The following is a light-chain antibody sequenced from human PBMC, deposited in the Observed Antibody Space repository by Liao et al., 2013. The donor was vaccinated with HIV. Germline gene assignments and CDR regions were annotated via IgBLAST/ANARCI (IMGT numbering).Light chain of an antibody. CDR1: ALPKQY. Sequence: SYELTQPPSVSVSPGQTARITCSGDALPKQYACWYQQKPGQAPVLVIYKDNERPSGIPERFSGSSSGTEVTLTISGVQAEDEADYYCQSADSSGSYVFGRGTKVTVL. CDR2: KDN. J-gene: IGLJ1*01. V-gene: IGLV3-25*03. CDR3: QSADSSGSYV.